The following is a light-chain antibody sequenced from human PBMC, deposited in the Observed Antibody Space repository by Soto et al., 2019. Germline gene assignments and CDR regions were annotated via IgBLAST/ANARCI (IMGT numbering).Light chain of an antibody. CDR3: QQRRNWPPIT. CDR1: QSVSSD. V-gene: IGKV3-11*01. CDR2: DAS. Sequence: EIVLTQSPATLSLSPGERATLSCRASQSVSSDLAWYQQKPGQAPRLLIYDASNRATGIPARFSGSGSGTDLTLNISSLKPEDFAVYYCQQRRNWPPITFCQGTRLEIK. J-gene: IGKJ5*01.